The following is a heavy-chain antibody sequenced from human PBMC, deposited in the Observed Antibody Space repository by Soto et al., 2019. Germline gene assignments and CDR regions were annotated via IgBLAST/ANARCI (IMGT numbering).Heavy chain of an antibody. Sequence: EVQLVASGGGLVQPGGSLRLSCAASGFTFSSYSMNWVRQAPGKGLEWVSYISSSSSTIYYADSVKGRFTISRDNAKNSLYLQMNSLRDEDTAVYYCARDLKWGITGTTLYGMDVWGQGTTVTVSS. J-gene: IGHJ6*02. CDR3: ARDLKWGITGTTLYGMDV. V-gene: IGHV3-48*02. CDR1: GFTFSSYS. D-gene: IGHD1-20*01. CDR2: ISSSSSTI.